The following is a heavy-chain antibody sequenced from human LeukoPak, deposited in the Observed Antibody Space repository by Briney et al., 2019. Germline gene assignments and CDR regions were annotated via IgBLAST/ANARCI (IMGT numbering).Heavy chain of an antibody. CDR1: GGSISSYY. V-gene: IGHV4-59*01. J-gene: IGHJ4*02. D-gene: IGHD2-15*01. CDR2: IYYSGST. CDR3: ARGMGYCSGGSCYRTYYFDY. Sequence: SETLSLTCTVSGGSISSYYWSWIRQPPGKGLEWIGYIYYSGSTNYNPSLKSRVTISVDTSKNQFSLKLSSVTAADTAVYYCARGMGYCSGGSCYRTYYFDYWGQGTLVTVSS.